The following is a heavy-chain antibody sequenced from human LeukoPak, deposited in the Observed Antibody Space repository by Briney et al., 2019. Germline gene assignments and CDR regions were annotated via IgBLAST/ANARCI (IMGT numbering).Heavy chain of an antibody. J-gene: IGHJ3*02. Sequence: PSETLSLTCAVSGDFFSSHYWTWIRPAPGRGLEWVGYIPYIGTTNYNPSLKSRVAISIDTSKNQFSLKLTSVTTADTAVYYFARDLVTVTKGSEIWGLGTMVSVSS. CDR1: GDFFSSHY. D-gene: IGHD4-17*01. CDR3: ARDLVTVTKGSEI. CDR2: IPYIGTT. V-gene: IGHV4-59*11.